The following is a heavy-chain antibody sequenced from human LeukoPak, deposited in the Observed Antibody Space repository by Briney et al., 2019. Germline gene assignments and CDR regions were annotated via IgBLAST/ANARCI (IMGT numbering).Heavy chain of an antibody. CDR2: FDPEDGET. V-gene: IGHV1-24*01. CDR1: GYTLTELS. J-gene: IGHJ4*02. D-gene: IGHD3-10*01. Sequence: ASVKVSCKVSGYTLTELSMHWVRQAPGKGLEWMGGFDPEDGETIYAQKFQGRATMTEDTSIDTAYMELSSLRSEDTAVYYCATGYYGSGSPDYWGQGTLVTVSS. CDR3: ATGYYGSGSPDY.